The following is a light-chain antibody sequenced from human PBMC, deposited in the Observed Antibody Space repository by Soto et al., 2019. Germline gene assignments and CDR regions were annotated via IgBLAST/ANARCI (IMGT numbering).Light chain of an antibody. V-gene: IGKV3D-15*01. J-gene: IGKJ4*01. CDR2: AAS. Sequence: EIVMTQSPATLSVSPGERVTLSCRPSQTVHSHLAWYQQRPGQAPRPLIYAASTRATGIPGMFSGNGFGTEFTLTISSLQSEDFAVYYCQQYSDWPLTFGGGTKVEIK. CDR3: QQYSDWPLT. CDR1: QTVHSH.